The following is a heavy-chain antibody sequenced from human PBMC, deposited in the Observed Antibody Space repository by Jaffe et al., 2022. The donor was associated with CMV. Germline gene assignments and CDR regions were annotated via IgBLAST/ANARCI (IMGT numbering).Heavy chain of an antibody. Sequence: QVQLQESGPGLVKPSETLSLTCTVSGGSISSYYWSWIRQPPGKGLEWIGYIYYSGSTNYNPSLKSRVTISVDTSKNQFSLKLSSVTAADTAVYYCARFRPGTLGNWFDPWGQGTLVTVSS. CDR3: ARFRPGTLGNWFDP. D-gene: IGHD1-1*01. CDR1: GGSISSYY. CDR2: IYYSGST. J-gene: IGHJ5*02. V-gene: IGHV4-59*01.